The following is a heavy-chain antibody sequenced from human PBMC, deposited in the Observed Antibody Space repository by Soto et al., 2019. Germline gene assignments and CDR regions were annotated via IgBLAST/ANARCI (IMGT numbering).Heavy chain of an antibody. V-gene: IGHV4-34*01. CDR2: INHSGST. CDR3: ARSVITMVRGVKHPVHYFDY. D-gene: IGHD3-10*01. J-gene: IGHJ4*02. CDR1: GGSFSGYY. Sequence: SETLSLTCAVYGGSFSGYYWSWIRQPPGKGLEWIGEINHSGSTNYNPSLKSRVTISVDTSKNQFSLKLSSVTAADTAVYYCARSVITMVRGVKHPVHYFDYWGQGTLVTVSS.